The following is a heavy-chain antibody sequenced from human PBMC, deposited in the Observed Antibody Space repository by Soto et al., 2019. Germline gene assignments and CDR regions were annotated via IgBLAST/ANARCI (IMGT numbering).Heavy chain of an antibody. Sequence: QDQLVQSGAELRKPGASVRVSCRASGFRFSDYGFNWLRQAPGQGPEWMGWISAFNDNTETAQGPQDRVTMPPDSSTTAVGMNLTNLTTDDRAIYYCAISYYLADAFDVWGQGTMVTVSS. CDR3: AISYYLADAFDV. V-gene: IGHV1-18*01. D-gene: IGHD3-16*01. CDR1: GFRFSDYG. CDR2: ISAFNDNT. J-gene: IGHJ3*01.